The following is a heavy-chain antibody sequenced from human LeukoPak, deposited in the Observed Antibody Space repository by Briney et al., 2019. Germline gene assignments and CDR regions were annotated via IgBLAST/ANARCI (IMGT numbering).Heavy chain of an antibody. V-gene: IGHV4-34*01. Sequence: SETLSLTCAVYGGSFSGYYWSWIRQPPGKGLEWIGEINHSGSTNYNPSLKSRVTISVDTSKNQFSLKLSSVTAADTAVYYCARGRGIYSYGLKDAIDIWGQGTMVTVSS. J-gene: IGHJ3*02. D-gene: IGHD5-18*01. CDR1: GGSFSGYY. CDR3: ARGRGIYSYGLKDAIDI. CDR2: INHSGST.